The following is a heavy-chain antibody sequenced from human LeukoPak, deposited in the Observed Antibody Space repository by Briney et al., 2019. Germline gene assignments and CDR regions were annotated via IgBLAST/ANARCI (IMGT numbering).Heavy chain of an antibody. CDR3: AVYYDSSGYETMNAFDI. CDR1: GFTFSSYG. CDR2: ISYDGSNK. V-gene: IGHV3-30*03. D-gene: IGHD3-22*01. Sequence: GGSLRLSCAASGFTFSSYGMHWVRQAPGKGLEWVAVISYDGSNKYYADSVKGRFTISRGNSKNTLYLQMNSLRAEDTTVYYCAVYYDSSGYETMNAFDIWGQGTKVTVSS. J-gene: IGHJ3*02.